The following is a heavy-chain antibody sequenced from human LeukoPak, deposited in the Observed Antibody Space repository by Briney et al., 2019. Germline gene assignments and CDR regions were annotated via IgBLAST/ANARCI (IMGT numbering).Heavy chain of an antibody. Sequence: GGSLRLSCAASGFTFDDYGMSWVRQAPGKGLEWVGFIRSKAYGGTTEYAASVKGRFTISRDDSKSIAYLQMNSLKTEDTAVYYCTRERYDSSGPVFDYWGQGTLVTVSS. CDR3: TRERYDSSGPVFDY. V-gene: IGHV3-49*04. D-gene: IGHD3-22*01. CDR2: IRSKAYGGTT. J-gene: IGHJ4*02. CDR1: GFTFDDYG.